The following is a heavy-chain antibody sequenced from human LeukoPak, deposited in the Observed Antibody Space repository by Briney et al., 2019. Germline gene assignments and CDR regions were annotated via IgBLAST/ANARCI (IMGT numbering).Heavy chain of an antibody. CDR1: GGSISSYY. V-gene: IGHV4-4*07. J-gene: IGHJ4*02. CDR2: IYTSGST. Sequence: SETLSLTCTVSGGSISSYYWGWIRQPAGKGLEWIGRIYTSGSTNYNPSLKSRVTMSVDTSKNQFSLKLSSVTAADTAVYYCARDAGNYFVSGSYGYFDYWGQGTLVTVSS. CDR3: ARDAGNYFVSGSYGYFDY. D-gene: IGHD3-10*01.